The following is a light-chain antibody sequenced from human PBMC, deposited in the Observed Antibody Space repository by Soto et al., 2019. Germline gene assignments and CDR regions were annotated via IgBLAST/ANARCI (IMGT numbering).Light chain of an antibody. CDR2: EES. CDR1: QAITNN. CDR3: QQVKSYPRT. J-gene: IGKJ4*01. V-gene: IGKV1-9*01. Sequence: DIHLTQSPSSLSAYVGDRVTITCRASQAITNNLAWYQQKPGNPPRLLIYEESTLHSGVPSRFSGRKVGTQFILTIDSLQPEDFATYYCQQVKSYPRTFGGGTKVDIK.